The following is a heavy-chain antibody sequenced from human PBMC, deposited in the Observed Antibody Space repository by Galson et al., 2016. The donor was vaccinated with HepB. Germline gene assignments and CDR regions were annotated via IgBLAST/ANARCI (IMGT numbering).Heavy chain of an antibody. J-gene: IGHJ6*04. CDR3: AKHVSYSDYGPYHYFYGLDV. V-gene: IGHV3-23*01. Sequence: SLRLSCAASGLTFSSYAMNWVRQAPGEGLEWASSISGSGGSTHYADSVKGRFTISRDNSKNRLYLQTNSLRAEDTAIYYCAKHVSYSDYGPYHYFYGLDVWGKGTTVTVSS. CDR1: GLTFSSYA. D-gene: IGHD4-17*01. CDR2: ISGSGGST.